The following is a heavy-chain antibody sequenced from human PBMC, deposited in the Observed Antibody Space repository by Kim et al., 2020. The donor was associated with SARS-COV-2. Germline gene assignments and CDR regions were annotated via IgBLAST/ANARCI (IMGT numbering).Heavy chain of an antibody. CDR2: INHSGST. V-gene: IGHV4-34*01. CDR1: GGSFSGYY. CDR3: ARVTPLRSYGP. Sequence: SETLSLTCAVYGGSFSGYYWSWIRQPPGKGLEWIGEINHSGSTNYNPSLKSRVTISVDTSKNQFSLKLSSVTAADTAVYYCARVTPLRSYGPWGQGTLVTVSS. J-gene: IGHJ5*02. D-gene: IGHD5-18*01.